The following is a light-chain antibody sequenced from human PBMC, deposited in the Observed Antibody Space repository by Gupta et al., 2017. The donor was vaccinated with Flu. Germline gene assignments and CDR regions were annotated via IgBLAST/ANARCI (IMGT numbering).Light chain of an antibody. CDR1: QSISSW. Sequence: PSTLSASVGDRVTITCRASQSISSWLAWYQQKPGKAPKLLIYKTSSLESGVPSRFSGSGSGTEFTLTISSLQPDDFATYYCQQYNSYSFTFGPGTKVDIK. J-gene: IGKJ3*01. V-gene: IGKV1-5*03. CDR3: QQYNSYSFT. CDR2: KTS.